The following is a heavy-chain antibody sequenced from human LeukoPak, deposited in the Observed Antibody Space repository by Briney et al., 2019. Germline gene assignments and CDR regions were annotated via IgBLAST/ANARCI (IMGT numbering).Heavy chain of an antibody. D-gene: IGHD1-14*01. Sequence: PSETLSLTCTVSGGSISSYYWSWIRQPPGKGLEWIGYIYYSGSTNYNPSLKSRVTISVDTSKNQFSLKLSSVTAADTAVYYCARERRNNYYYGMDVWGQGTTVTVSS. V-gene: IGHV4-59*01. J-gene: IGHJ6*02. CDR2: IYYSGST. CDR1: GGSISSYY. CDR3: ARERRNNYYYGMDV.